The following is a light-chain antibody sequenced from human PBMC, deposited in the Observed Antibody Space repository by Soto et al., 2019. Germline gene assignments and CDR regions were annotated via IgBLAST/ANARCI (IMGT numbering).Light chain of an antibody. J-gene: IGKJ4*02. CDR3: QQHYSYPIT. V-gene: IGKV1-8*01. Sequence: AIRMTQSPSSFSASTGDRVTITCRARQGISSSLAWYQQKPGQAPKLLIYAASILQSGVPSRFNGSGSGTDFTLTISCLQSEDFATYYCQQHYSYPITFGGGTKVEIK. CDR2: AAS. CDR1: QGISSS.